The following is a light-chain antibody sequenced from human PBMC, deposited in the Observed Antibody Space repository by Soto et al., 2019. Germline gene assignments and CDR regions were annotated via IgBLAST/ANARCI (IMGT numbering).Light chain of an antibody. J-gene: IGKJ1*01. V-gene: IGKV1-5*01. CDR3: QQYKIAIRT. CDR1: QSISSW. CDR2: DAS. Sequence: DIQMTQSPSTLSASVGDRVTITCRASQSISSWLAWYQQKPGKAPKLLIYDASSLESGVPSRFSGSGSGTEFTLTISSLQPDDFATYYCQQYKIAIRTFGQGTKVAI.